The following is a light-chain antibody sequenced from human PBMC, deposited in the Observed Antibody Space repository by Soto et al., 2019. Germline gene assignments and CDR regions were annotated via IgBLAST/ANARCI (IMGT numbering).Light chain of an antibody. CDR3: QQYGSSLIT. CDR1: QSISSTL. Sequence: EIVMTESPATLSVSQGEIATLSCKASQSISSTLLAWYQQKTGQAPRLLIYSSSIRATGIPDRFSGSGSGTDFTLTISRLEPEDFAVHYCQQYGSSLITFGQATRLEIK. CDR2: SSS. V-gene: IGKV3-20*01. J-gene: IGKJ5*01.